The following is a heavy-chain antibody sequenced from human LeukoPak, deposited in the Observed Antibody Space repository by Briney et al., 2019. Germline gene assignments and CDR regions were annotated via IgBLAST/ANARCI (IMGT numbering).Heavy chain of an antibody. J-gene: IGHJ5*02. D-gene: IGHD1-26*01. CDR2: ISWNSGSI. V-gene: IGHV3-9*01. CDR1: GFTFDDYA. Sequence: PGGSLRLPCAASGFTFDDYAMHWVRQAPGKGLEWVSGISWNSGSIGYSDSVKGRFTISRDNAKNSLYLQMNSLRAEDTALYYCAKDREPYSGSYWFDPWGQGTLVTVSS. CDR3: AKDREPYSGSYWFDP.